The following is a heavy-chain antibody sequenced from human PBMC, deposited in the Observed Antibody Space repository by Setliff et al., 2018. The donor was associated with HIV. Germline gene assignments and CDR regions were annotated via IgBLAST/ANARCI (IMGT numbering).Heavy chain of an antibody. CDR2: IYTSGST. J-gene: IGHJ4*02. CDR1: GGSISSGTYY. V-gene: IGHV4-61*01. CDR3: ARGLSFYDPGGFDY. Sequence: SETLSLTCTVSGGSISSGTYYWSWIRQHPGKGLEWIGYIYTSGSTNYNPSLKSRVTISVDTSKNQFSLKLSSVPAADTAVYYCARGLSFYDPGGFDYWGQGTLVTVSS. D-gene: IGHD3-22*01.